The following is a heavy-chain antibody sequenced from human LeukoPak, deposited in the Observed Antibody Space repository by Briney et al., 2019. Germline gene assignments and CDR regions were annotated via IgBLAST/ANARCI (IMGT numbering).Heavy chain of an antibody. V-gene: IGHV4-59*12. Sequence: SETLSLTCTVSGGSISSYYWSWIRQPPGKGLEWIGYIYYSGSTYYNPSLKSRITISVDTSENRFSLKLSSVTATDTAVYYCARDCSGGSCYGAFDIWGQGTMVTVSS. J-gene: IGHJ3*02. CDR3: ARDCSGGSCYGAFDI. CDR2: IYYSGST. CDR1: GGSISSYY. D-gene: IGHD2-15*01.